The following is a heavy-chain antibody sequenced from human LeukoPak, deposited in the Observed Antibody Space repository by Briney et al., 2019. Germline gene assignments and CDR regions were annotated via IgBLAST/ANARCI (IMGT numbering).Heavy chain of an antibody. CDR3: ARVNYYDSSVYYPTGIDY. Sequence: ASVKVSCKAYGYTFTSYYMHWVRQAPGQGLEWMGIINPSGGSTSYAQKFQGRVTMTRDTSTSTVYMELSSLRSEDTAVYYCARVNYYDSSVYYPTGIDYWGQGTLVTVSS. CDR2: INPSGGST. CDR1: GYTFTSYY. J-gene: IGHJ4*02. D-gene: IGHD3-22*01. V-gene: IGHV1-46*01.